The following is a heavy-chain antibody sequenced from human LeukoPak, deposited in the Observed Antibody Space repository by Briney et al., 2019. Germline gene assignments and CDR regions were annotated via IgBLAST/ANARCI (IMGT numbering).Heavy chain of an antibody. D-gene: IGHD3-10*01. Sequence: GGSLRLSCAASGFTFESFGMNWVRQAPGKGLEWVSGISYSGRSTYYTDSVKGRFTISRDNSENTLYLQMNSLRGDDTAVYYCARVTYGSGTYGAFDYWGRGTLVTVSS. CDR1: GFTFESFG. J-gene: IGHJ2*01. CDR3: ARVTYGSGTYGAFDY. V-gene: IGHV3-23*01. CDR2: ISYSGRST.